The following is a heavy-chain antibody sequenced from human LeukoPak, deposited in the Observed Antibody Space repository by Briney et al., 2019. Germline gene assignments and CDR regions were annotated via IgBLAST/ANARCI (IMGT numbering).Heavy chain of an antibody. CDR2: INPNSGGT. CDR3: AREYSSARQTDAFDI. D-gene: IGHD5-18*01. V-gene: IGHV1-2*02. J-gene: IGHJ3*02. Sequence: GASVKVSCKASGYTFTGYYMHWVRQAPGQGLEWMGWINPNSGGTNYAQKFQGRVTMTRDTSISTAYMELSRLRSDDTAVYYCAREYSSARQTDAFDIWGQGTMVTVSS. CDR1: GYTFTGYY.